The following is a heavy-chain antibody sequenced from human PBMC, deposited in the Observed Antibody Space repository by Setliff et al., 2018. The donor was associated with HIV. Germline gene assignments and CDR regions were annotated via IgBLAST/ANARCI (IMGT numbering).Heavy chain of an antibody. CDR3: ARGAATMAFDL. J-gene: IGHJ3*01. V-gene: IGHV3-48*01. CDR1: GFTFTIYS. Sequence: GGSLRLSCAASGFTFTIYSMDWVRLAPGKGLEWVSYITSSSSTIYYADSVKGRFTISRDDAKNSLYLQMNSLRAEDTAVYYCARGAATMAFDLWGQGTMVTVS. D-gene: IGHD6-25*01. CDR2: ITSSSSTI.